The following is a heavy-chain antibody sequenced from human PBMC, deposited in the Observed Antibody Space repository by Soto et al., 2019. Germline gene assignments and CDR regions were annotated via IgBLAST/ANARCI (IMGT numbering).Heavy chain of an antibody. CDR1: GDSVSSNSAA. V-gene: IGHV6-1*01. CDR3: ARDPSHSYGSGSYHMNYYYGMDV. CDR2: TYYRSKWYN. Sequence: PSQTLSLTCAISGDSVSSNSAAWNWIRQSPSRGLEWLGRTYYRSKWYNDYAVSVKSRITINPDTSKNQFSLQLNSVTPEDTAVYYCARDPSHSYGSGSYHMNYYYGMDVWGQGTTVTVSS. J-gene: IGHJ6*02. D-gene: IGHD3-10*01.